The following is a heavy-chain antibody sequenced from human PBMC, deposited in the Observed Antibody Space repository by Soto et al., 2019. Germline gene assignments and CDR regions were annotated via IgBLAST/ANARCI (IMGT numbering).Heavy chain of an antibody. J-gene: IGHJ5*02. Sequence: SETLSLTCTVSGGSINSDYWSWSRQPPGKGLEWIGYIYYSGGTNYTPSLKSRVSISVDTSKSQFSLKLSSVTAADTAVYYCARAVGYFYGSGSYTLFDPWGQGTLVTVSS. CDR3: ARAVGYFYGSGSYTLFDP. CDR1: GGSINSDY. D-gene: IGHD3-10*01. CDR2: IYYSGGT. V-gene: IGHV4-59*01.